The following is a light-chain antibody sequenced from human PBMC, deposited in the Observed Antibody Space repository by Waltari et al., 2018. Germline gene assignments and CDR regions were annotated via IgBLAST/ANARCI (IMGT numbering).Light chain of an antibody. V-gene: IGLV2-14*01. CDR1: NSDVGGYNY. Sequence: QSALTQPASLSGSPGQSITISCPGTNSDVGGYNYVSWYQQRPGKAPQLVVSEVPNRPSGVSNRFSGSKADNTASLTISGLLAEDEADYYCSSYTNSSTYVFGTGTKVTVL. CDR3: SSYTNSSTYV. J-gene: IGLJ1*01. CDR2: EVP.